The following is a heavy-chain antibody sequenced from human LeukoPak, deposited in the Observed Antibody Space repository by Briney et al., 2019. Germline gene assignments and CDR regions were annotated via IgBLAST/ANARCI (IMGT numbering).Heavy chain of an antibody. CDR1: GGSISSYY. J-gene: IGHJ4*02. Sequence: PSETLSLTCTVSGGSISSYYWSWIRQPPGKGLEWIGYIYYSGSTNYNPSLKSRVTISVDTSKNQFSLKLSSVTAADTAVYYRARKVNDYGIVRWGQGTLVTVSS. D-gene: IGHD4-17*01. CDR3: ARKVNDYGIVR. CDR2: IYYSGST. V-gene: IGHV4-59*01.